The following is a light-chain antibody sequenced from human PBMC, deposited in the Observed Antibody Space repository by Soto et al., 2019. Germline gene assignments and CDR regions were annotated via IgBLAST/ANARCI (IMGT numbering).Light chain of an antibody. CDR1: QGIGSF. CDR2: SAS. J-gene: IGKJ1*01. CDR3: QQFNSYPPT. V-gene: IGKV1-9*01. Sequence: DIPLTQSPSFLSASVGDRVTITCRASQGIGSFLAWYQQKPGKAPRLLIYSASTLQSGVSFRFSGSGSGTEFTLTISSLQSEDFATYCQQFNSYPPTFGQGTKVEIK.